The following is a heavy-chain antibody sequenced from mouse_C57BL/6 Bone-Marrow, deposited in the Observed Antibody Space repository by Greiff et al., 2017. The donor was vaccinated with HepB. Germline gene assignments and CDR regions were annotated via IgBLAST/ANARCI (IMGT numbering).Heavy chain of an antibody. D-gene: IGHD1-1*01. CDR2: IRNKANGYTK. V-gene: IGHV7-3*01. CDR3: ARYPYYYGSSYWYFDV. CDR1: GFTFTDYY. J-gene: IGHJ1*03. Sequence: EVNLVESGGGLVQPGGSLSLSCAASGFTFTDYYMSWVRQPPGKPLEWLGFIRNKANGYTKEYSASVKGRFTISRDNSQSILYLQMNALRAEDSATYYCARYPYYYGSSYWYFDVWGTGTTVTVSS.